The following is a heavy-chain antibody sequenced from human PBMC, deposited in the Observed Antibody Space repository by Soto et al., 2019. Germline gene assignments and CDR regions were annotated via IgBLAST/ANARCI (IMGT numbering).Heavy chain of an antibody. CDR2: ISESGAST. Sequence: PGGSLRLSCAASGFTFSSYAMSWVRQGPGKGLEWVSAISESGASTYYADSVKGRFTISRDNSKNALYLQMNSLRAEDTAVYYCAKPSTRYCGGDCSWDYWGQGTLVAVS. CDR1: GFTFSSYA. V-gene: IGHV3-23*01. J-gene: IGHJ4*02. CDR3: AKPSTRYCGGDCSWDY. D-gene: IGHD2-21*02.